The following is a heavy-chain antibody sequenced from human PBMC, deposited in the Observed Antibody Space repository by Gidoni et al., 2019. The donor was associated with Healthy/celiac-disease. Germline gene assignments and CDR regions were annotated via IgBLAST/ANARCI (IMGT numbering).Heavy chain of an antibody. CDR2: ISSSGSTI. CDR1: GFTFSDYY. Sequence: QVQLVESGGGWVKPGGSLRLSCAAYGFTFSDYYMSWIRQAPGKGLEWVSYISSSGSTIYYADSVKGRFTISRDNAKNSLYLQMNSLRAEDTAVYYCAGPQLNKQWLALWGQGTLVTVSS. D-gene: IGHD6-19*01. CDR3: AGPQLNKQWLAL. J-gene: IGHJ4*02. V-gene: IGHV3-11*01.